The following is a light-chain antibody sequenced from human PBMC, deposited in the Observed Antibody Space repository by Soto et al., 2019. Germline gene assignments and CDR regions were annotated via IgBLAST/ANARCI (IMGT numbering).Light chain of an antibody. V-gene: IGLV2-14*01. J-gene: IGLJ1*01. CDR3: CSYTTSNTRQIV. CDR2: DVS. Sequence: QSVLTQPASVSGSPGQSITISCTGTSSDVGGYNYVSWYQQHPGKAPKFMIYDVSNRPSGVSNRFSGSKSGNTASLTISGPQAEDEADYYCCSYTTSNTRQIVFGTGTKAPS. CDR1: SSDVGGYNY.